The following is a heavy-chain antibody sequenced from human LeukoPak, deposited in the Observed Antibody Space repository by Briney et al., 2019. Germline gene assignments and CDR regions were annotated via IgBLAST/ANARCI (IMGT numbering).Heavy chain of an antibody. J-gene: IGHJ6*02. CDR2: ISYDGSDK. CDR3: AKVNWNYVAYYYYGMDV. D-gene: IGHD1-7*01. Sequence: PGGSLRLSCAASGFTFSSHAMHWVRQAPGKGLEWVAIISYDGSDKYYADSVKGRFTISRDNSKNTLSLQMNSLRAEDTAVYFCAKVNWNYVAYYYYGMDVWGQGTTVTVSS. CDR1: GFTFSSHA. V-gene: IGHV3-30*18.